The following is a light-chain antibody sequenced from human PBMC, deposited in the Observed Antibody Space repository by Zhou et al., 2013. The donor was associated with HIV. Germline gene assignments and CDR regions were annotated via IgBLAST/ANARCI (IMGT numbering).Light chain of an antibody. Sequence: EVLMTQSPRTLSASSGERVTLSCRASHTVHSNLAWYQQRRGQAPRLLIFGASVRATGITDRFTGDGSGTNFTLTITRLEPEDFAMYYCHQYGSSPFNFGPGTKVEI. J-gene: IGKJ3*01. CDR2: GAS. V-gene: IGKV3-20*01. CDR3: HQYGSSPFN. CDR1: HTVHSN.